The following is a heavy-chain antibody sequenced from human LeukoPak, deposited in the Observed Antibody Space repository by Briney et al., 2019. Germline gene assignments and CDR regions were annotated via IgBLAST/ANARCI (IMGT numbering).Heavy chain of an antibody. CDR3: ARGSGYDRDAFDI. J-gene: IGHJ3*02. CDR1: GGSISSGGYF. CDR2: IYHIGST. D-gene: IGHD5-12*01. V-gene: IGHV4-30-2*01. Sequence: SETLSLTCDVSGGSISSGGYFWSWIRQPPGKGLEWIGYIYHIGSTNYNPSLKSRVTISVDTSKSQFSLKLSSVTAADTAVYYCARGSGYDRDAFDIWGQGTMVTVSS.